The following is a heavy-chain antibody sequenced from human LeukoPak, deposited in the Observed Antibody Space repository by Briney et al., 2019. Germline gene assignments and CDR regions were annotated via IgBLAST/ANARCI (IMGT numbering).Heavy chain of an antibody. D-gene: IGHD3-22*01. J-gene: IGHJ4*02. V-gene: IGHV4-4*07. CDR3: ARGYSDGTGYYYPSFDY. CDR2: MHSSGST. Sequence: SVTLSLTCTVSGGSMSVYYWNWVRQSAGKGLEWIGRMHSSGSTNYNPSLKSRVTMSIDTSEKQFSLKLGSVTAADTALYFCARGYSDGTGYYYPSFDYWGQGVLVTVSS. CDR1: GGSMSVYY.